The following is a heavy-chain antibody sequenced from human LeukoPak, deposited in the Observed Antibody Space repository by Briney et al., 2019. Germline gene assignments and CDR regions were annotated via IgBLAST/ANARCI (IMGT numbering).Heavy chain of an antibody. V-gene: IGHV3-33*01. CDR3: ARGVYYYDSSGPNDAFDI. D-gene: IGHD3-22*01. J-gene: IGHJ3*02. Sequence: PGGSLRLSCAASGFTFSSYGMHWVRQAPGKGLEWVAVIWYNGSNKYYADSVKGRFTISRDNSKNTLYLQMNSPRAEDTAVYYCARGVYYYDSSGPNDAFDIWGQGTMVTVSS. CDR1: GFTFSSYG. CDR2: IWYNGSNK.